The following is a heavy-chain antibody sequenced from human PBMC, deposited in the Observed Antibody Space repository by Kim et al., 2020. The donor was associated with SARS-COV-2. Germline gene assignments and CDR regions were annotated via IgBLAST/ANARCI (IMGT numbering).Heavy chain of an antibody. Sequence: GGSLRLSCAASGFTFSSYAMHWVRQAPGKGLEWVAVIWYDGSNKYYADSVKGRFTISRDNSKNTLYLQMNSLRAEDTAVYYCAKSGGRRDGYNLAYWGQGTLVTVSS. V-gene: IGHV3-33*06. D-gene: IGHD5-12*01. CDR2: IWYDGSNK. J-gene: IGHJ4*02. CDR3: AKSGGRRDGYNLAY. CDR1: GFTFSSYA.